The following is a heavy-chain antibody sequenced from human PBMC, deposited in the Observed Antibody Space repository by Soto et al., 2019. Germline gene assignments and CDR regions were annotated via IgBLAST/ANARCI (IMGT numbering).Heavy chain of an antibody. Sequence: QVQLVQSGTVVKKPGASVTVSCKASGYTFTSYDINWVRQATGHGFEWLGWMNPKSGNTGDPRKFQGRVTMTRNTSISTAYMELSRLTSEDTAVYYCARGPRYCSSPSCTSWDYWGQGTLVTVSS. D-gene: IGHD2-2*01. J-gene: IGHJ4*02. V-gene: IGHV1-8*01. CDR1: GYTFTSYD. CDR3: ARGPRYCSSPSCTSWDY. CDR2: MNPKSGNT.